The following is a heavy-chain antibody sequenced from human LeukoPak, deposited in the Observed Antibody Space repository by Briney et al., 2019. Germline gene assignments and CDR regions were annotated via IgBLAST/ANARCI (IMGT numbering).Heavy chain of an antibody. CDR1: GGTFSSYA. D-gene: IGHD3-10*01. CDR2: IIPILGIA. J-gene: IGHJ5*02. CDR3: AGDVPYYGSGSPHPFDP. Sequence: SVKVSCKASGGTFSSYAISWVRQAPGQGLEWMGRIIPILGIANYAQKFQGRVTITADKSTSTAYMELSSLRSEDTAVYYCAGDVPYYGSGSPHPFDPWGQGTLVTVSS. V-gene: IGHV1-69*04.